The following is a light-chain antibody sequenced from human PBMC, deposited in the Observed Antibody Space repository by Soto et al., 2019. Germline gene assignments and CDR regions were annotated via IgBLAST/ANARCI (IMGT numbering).Light chain of an antibody. V-gene: IGKV1-12*01. CDR3: QQANSFPFT. CDR1: QTIGTW. J-gene: IGKJ3*01. Sequence: DIQMTQSPSSVSASVGDRVSIACRASQTIGTWVVWDQQRPGTAPKLLIHSSSSLQSGVPSRFSGSGSGTDFTLTISSLQPEDFATYYCQQANSFPFTFGPGTKVDIK. CDR2: SSS.